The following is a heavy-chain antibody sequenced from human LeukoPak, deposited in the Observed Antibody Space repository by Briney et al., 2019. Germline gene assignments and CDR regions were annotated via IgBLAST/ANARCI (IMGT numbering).Heavy chain of an antibody. V-gene: IGHV1-18*04. Sequence: ASVTDSCTASGYTFTSYGINWVRQAPGQGLEWMGWISAYNGNTNYAQKLQGRVTMTTDTSTSTAYMELRSLRSDDTAVYYCARDGCSSTSCYPPGFDYWGQGTLVTVSS. J-gene: IGHJ4*02. D-gene: IGHD2-2*01. CDR3: ARDGCSSTSCYPPGFDY. CDR2: ISAYNGNT. CDR1: GYTFTSYG.